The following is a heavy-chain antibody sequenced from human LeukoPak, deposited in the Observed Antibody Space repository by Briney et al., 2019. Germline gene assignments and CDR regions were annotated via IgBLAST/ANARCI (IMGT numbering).Heavy chain of an antibody. J-gene: IGHJ4*02. Sequence: PSETLSLTCTVSGGSISSSSYYWGWIRQPPGKGLEWIGSIYYSGSTYYSPSLKSRVTISVDTSKNQFSLKLSSVTAADTAVYYCAGNYRGYQTQDYWGQGTLVTVSS. D-gene: IGHD4-17*01. CDR3: AGNYRGYQTQDY. CDR1: GGSISSSSYY. V-gene: IGHV4-39*01. CDR2: IYYSGST.